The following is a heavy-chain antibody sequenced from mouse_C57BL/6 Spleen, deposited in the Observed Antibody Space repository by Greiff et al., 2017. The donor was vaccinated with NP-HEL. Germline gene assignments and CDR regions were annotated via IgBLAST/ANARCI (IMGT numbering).Heavy chain of an antibody. V-gene: IGHV1-39*01. J-gene: IGHJ4*01. CDR2: INPNYGTT. D-gene: IGHD1-1*01. CDR3: ARGGSSFPHYYAMDY. CDR1: GYSFTDYN. Sequence: EVQLQQSGPELVKPGASVKISCKASGYSFTDYNMNWVKQSNGKSLEWIGVINPNYGTTSYNQKFKGKATLTVDQSSSTAYMQLNSLTSEDSAVYDCARGGSSFPHYYAMDYWGQGTSVTVSS.